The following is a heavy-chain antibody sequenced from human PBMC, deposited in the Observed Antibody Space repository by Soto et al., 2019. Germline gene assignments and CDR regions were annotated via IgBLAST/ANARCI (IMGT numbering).Heavy chain of an antibody. D-gene: IGHD1-26*01. V-gene: IGHV3-9*01. Sequence: VPLVESGGGLVQPGRSLRLSCAASGFIFDDFGMHWVRQAPGKGLEWVSGVTWNSGNIDYADSVKGRFTITRDNAKNSLYLQMNSLRGEDTALYYCAKDRYGSLEGGMDVWGQGTTVTVSS. CDR3: AKDRYGSLEGGMDV. CDR2: VTWNSGNI. CDR1: GFIFDDFG. J-gene: IGHJ6*02.